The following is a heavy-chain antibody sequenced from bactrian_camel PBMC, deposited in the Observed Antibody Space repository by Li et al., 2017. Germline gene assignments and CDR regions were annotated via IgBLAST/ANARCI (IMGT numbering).Heavy chain of an antibody. J-gene: IGHJ4*01. CDR3: AQDTRGLN. V-gene: IGHV3S31*01. CDR2: ISSDGART. CDR1: GFTFSSND. D-gene: IGHD1*01. Sequence: VQLVESGGGLVQPGGSLRLSCAASGFTFSSNDMCWVRQVPGKGLEWVSGISSDGARTSYADSVKGRFAISRDNAKNTLYLQLNSLKTEDTAMYFCAQDTRGLNRGQGTQV.